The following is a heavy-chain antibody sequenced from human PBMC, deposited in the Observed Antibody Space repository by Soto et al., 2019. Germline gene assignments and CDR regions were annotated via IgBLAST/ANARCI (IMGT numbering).Heavy chain of an antibody. D-gene: IGHD3-3*02. J-gene: IGHJ6*02. V-gene: IGHV1-69*12. Sequence: QVQLMQSGAEVKKPGSSVKVSCKASGGTFSTSAISWVRQAPGEGLEWVGGIMPIFATPDYEQKFRGRVTISADESTATAYLELTSLTTDDTAVYYCARDKDRQQLGGNYYYILDVWGQGTAITVSS. CDR2: IMPIFATP. CDR3: ARDKDRQQLGGNYYYILDV. CDR1: GGTFSTSA.